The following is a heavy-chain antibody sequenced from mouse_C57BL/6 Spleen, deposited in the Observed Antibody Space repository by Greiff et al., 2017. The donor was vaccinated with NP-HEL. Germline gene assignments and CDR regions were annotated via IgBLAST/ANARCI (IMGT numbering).Heavy chain of an antibody. J-gene: IGHJ3*01. V-gene: IGHV1-80*01. CDR2: IYPGDGDT. CDR1: GYAFSSYW. Sequence: QVQLKESGAELVKPGASVKISCKASGYAFSSYWMNWVKQRPGKGLEWIGQIYPGDGDTNYNGKFKGKATLTADKSSSTAYMQLSSLTSEDSAVYFCATAQAPLFAYWGQGTLVTVSA. CDR3: ATAQAPLFAY. D-gene: IGHD3-2*02.